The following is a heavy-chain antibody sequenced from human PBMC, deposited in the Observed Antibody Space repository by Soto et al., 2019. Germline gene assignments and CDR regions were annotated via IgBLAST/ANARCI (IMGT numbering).Heavy chain of an antibody. V-gene: IGHV1-69*01. CDR2: IISIFGTA. CDR1: GGTFSSYA. D-gene: IGHD3-10*01. Sequence: QVQLVQSGAEVKKPGSSVKVSCKASGGTFSSYAISWVRQAPGQGLEWMGGIISIFGTANYAQEFHGRVTITADESTSTADMELSSLRSEDLAVYYCARGGKITMFRGPNYYYYGMDVWGQGTTVTVSS. J-gene: IGHJ6*02. CDR3: ARGGKITMFRGPNYYYYGMDV.